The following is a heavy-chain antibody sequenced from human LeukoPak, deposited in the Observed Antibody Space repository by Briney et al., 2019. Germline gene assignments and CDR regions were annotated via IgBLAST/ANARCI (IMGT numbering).Heavy chain of an antibody. CDR1: GFTFSSYA. CDR2: ISGSGGST. CDR3: ARDFPPGGY. J-gene: IGHJ4*02. V-gene: IGHV3-23*01. Sequence: PGGSLRLSYAASGFTFSSYAVSWVRQAPGKGLEWVSGISGSGGSTYYADSVKGRFTVSRDNSKNTLYLQMNSLRAEDTAVYYCARDFPPGGYWGQGTLVTVSS. D-gene: IGHD3-10*01.